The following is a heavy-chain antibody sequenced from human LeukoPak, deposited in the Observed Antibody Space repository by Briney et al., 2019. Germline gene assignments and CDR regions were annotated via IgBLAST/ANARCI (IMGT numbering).Heavy chain of an antibody. J-gene: IGHJ6*04. D-gene: IGHD6-19*01. CDR1: GFTFSSYA. V-gene: IGHV3-30-3*01. Sequence: GGSLRLSCAASGFTFSSYAMHWVRQAPGKGLEWVAVISYDGSNKYYADSVKGRFTISRDNSKNTLYLQMNSLRAEDTAVYYCARTIAVAGTHYYYGMDVWGKGTTVTVSS. CDR2: ISYDGSNK. CDR3: ARTIAVAGTHYYYGMDV.